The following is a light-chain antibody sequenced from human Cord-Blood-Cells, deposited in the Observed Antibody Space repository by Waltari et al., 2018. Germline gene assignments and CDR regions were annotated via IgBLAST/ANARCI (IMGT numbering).Light chain of an antibody. CDR1: AXPXXX. V-gene: IGLV3-25*02. J-gene: IGLJ2*01. CDR2: KDS. Sequence: SYELTQPPSVSVSPGQTARTTCSGDAXPXXXXXWYQQKPGQAPVLVIYKDSERPSGIPERFSGSSSGTTVTLTISGVQAEDEADYYCQSADSSGTYVVFGGGTKLTVL. CDR3: QSADSSGTYVV.